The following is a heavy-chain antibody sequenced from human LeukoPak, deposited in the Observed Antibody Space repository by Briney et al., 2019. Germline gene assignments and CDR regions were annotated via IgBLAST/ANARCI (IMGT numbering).Heavy chain of an antibody. CDR3: ASYPQPDSSSWYGSLTFDI. CDR2: ISAYNGNT. D-gene: IGHD6-13*01. V-gene: IGHV1-18*01. Sequence: ASVKVSCKASGYTFTSYGISWVRQAPGQGLEWMGWISAYNGNTNYAQKLQGRATMTTDTSTSTAYMELRSLRSDDTAVYYCASYPQPDSSSWYGSLTFDIWGQGTMVTVSS. CDR1: GYTFTSYG. J-gene: IGHJ3*02.